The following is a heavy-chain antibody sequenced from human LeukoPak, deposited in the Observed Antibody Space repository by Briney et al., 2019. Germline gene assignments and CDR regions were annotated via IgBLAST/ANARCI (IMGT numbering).Heavy chain of an antibody. J-gene: IGHJ4*02. V-gene: IGHV3-7*01. Sequence: PGGSLRLSCAASGFTFSSYWMSWVRQAPGKGLEWVANIKQDGGEKYYVDSVKGRFTISRDNAKNSLYLQMNSLRAEDTAVYYCASGYYHASGSPPDYFDYWGQGTLVTVSS. D-gene: IGHD3-10*01. CDR2: IKQDGGEK. CDR3: ASGYYHASGSPPDYFDY. CDR1: GFTFSSYW.